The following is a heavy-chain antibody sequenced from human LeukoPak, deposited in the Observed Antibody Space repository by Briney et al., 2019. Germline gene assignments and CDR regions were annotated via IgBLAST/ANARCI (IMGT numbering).Heavy chain of an antibody. J-gene: IGHJ6*03. CDR2: ISAYNGNT. CDR1: GYTFTSYY. V-gene: IGHV1-18*04. D-gene: IGHD3-3*01. Sequence: GASVKVSCKASGYTFTSYYMHWVRQAPGQGLEWMGWISAYNGNTNYAQKLQGRVTMTTDTSTSTAYMELRSLRSDDTAVYYCARDPPPRHYDFWSGYDAIEGDYYYYYMDVWGKGTTVTVSS. CDR3: ARDPPPRHYDFWSGYDAIEGDYYYYYMDV.